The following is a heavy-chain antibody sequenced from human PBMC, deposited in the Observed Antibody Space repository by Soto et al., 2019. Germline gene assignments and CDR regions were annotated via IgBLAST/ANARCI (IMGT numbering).Heavy chain of an antibody. J-gene: IGHJ6*02. D-gene: IGHD4-17*01. CDR1: GGTFSSYA. Sequence: QVQLVQSGAEVKKPGSSVKVSCKASGGTFSSYAISWVRQAPGQGLEWMGGTIPIFGTANYAQKFQGRVTITADESTSTAYMELSNLRSEDTAVYYCARDGLSTGQYGMDVWGQGTTVTVSS. CDR3: ARDGLSTGQYGMDV. CDR2: TIPIFGTA. V-gene: IGHV1-69*01.